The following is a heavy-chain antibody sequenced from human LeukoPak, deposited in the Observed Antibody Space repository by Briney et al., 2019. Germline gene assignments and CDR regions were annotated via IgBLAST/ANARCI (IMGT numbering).Heavy chain of an antibody. J-gene: IGHJ2*01. D-gene: IGHD3-22*01. Sequence: GGSLRLSCAASGFTVSSNYMSWVRQAPGKGLEWVSVIYSGGTTYYADSVKGRFTIFRDNSKNTLYLQMNSLRAEDTAVYYCARHKKNYDSSGYSTYWYFDLWGRGTLVTVSS. CDR2: IYSGGTT. V-gene: IGHV3-53*01. CDR1: GFTVSSNY. CDR3: ARHKKNYDSSGYSTYWYFDL.